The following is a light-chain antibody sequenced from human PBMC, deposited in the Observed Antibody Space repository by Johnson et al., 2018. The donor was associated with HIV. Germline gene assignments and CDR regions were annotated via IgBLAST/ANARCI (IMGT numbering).Light chain of an antibody. J-gene: IGLJ1*01. V-gene: IGLV1-51*01. Sequence: QSVLTQPPSVSAAPGQNVTISCSGSSSNIGNNYVSWYQQLPGTAPKLLIYDNNERPSGIPDRFSGSKSGTSATLGITGLQTGDEADYYCGTWDNGLITYVFGTGTKVTVL. CDR1: SSNIGNNY. CDR2: DNN. CDR3: GTWDNGLITYV.